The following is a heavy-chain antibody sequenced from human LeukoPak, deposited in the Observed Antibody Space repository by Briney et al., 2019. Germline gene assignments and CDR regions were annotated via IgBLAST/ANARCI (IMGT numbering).Heavy chain of an antibody. CDR3: ARRGSSDYYYMDV. CDR2: INHSGST. V-gene: IGHV4-34*01. Sequence: SETLSLTCAVYGGSFSGYYWSWIRQPPGKGLEWIGEINHSGSTNYNPSLKSRVTISVDTSKNQFSLKRSSVTAADTAVYYCARRGSSDYYYMDVWGKGTTVTVSS. D-gene: IGHD6-25*01. J-gene: IGHJ6*03. CDR1: GGSFSGYY.